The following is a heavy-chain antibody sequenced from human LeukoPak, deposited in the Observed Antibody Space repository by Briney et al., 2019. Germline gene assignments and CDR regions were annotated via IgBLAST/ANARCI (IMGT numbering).Heavy chain of an antibody. J-gene: IGHJ3*02. V-gene: IGHV1-8*03. CDR1: GYTFTSYG. D-gene: IGHD4-17*01. Sequence: ASVKVACKASGYTFTSYGISWVRQAPGQGLEWMGWMNPNSGNTGYAQKFQGRVTITRNTSISTAYMELSSLRSEDTAVYYCARSFYGDYDDAFDIWGQGTMVTVSS. CDR3: ARSFYGDYDDAFDI. CDR2: MNPNSGNT.